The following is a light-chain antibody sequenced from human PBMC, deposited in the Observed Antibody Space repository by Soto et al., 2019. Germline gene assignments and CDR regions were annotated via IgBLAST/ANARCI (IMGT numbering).Light chain of an antibody. CDR3: RLYGSSRRYI. CDR1: QSVSGSY. Sequence: DIVLTQSPGTLSLSPGERATLSCRASQSVSGSYLAWYQQKPGQAPRVLIYRASSRAAGIPDRFSGSGSGTDFTPTITRLETEDFAVYYCRLYGSSRRYIVGQGTKLEIQ. V-gene: IGKV3-20*01. J-gene: IGKJ2*01. CDR2: RAS.